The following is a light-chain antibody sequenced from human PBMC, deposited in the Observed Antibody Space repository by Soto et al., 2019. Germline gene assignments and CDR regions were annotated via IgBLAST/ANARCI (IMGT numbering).Light chain of an antibody. J-gene: IGKJ5*01. CDR2: AAS. CDR1: QGISNY. Sequence: DIQMTQSPSSLSASVGDRVTITCRASQGISNYLAWYQQKRGKVPKLLIYAASTLQSGVPSRFSGSGSGTDFTLTISSLQTEGVAPYYCQKYTSAPPIIFGQGTRLQI. CDR3: QKYTSAPPII. V-gene: IGKV1-27*01.